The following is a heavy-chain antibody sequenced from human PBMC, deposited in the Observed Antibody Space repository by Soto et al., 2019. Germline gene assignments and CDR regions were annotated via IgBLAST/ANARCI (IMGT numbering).Heavy chain of an antibody. CDR2: ISGNGGAT. D-gene: IGHD3-3*01. Sequence: GGSLRLSCTASGLTFSTFAMSWVRHSPGKGLEWVSTISGNGGATFYADSVKGRFTISRDNSKKTLYLQMNGLRAEDTAVYYCATRLTIFGIVKLSTWFDPWGQGTLVTVSS. V-gene: IGHV3-23*01. CDR3: ATRLTIFGIVKLSTWFDP. J-gene: IGHJ5*02. CDR1: GLTFSTFA.